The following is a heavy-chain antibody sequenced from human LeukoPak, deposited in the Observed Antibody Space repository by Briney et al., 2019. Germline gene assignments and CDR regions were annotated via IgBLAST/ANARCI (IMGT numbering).Heavy chain of an antibody. CDR2: ISSSSSYI. CDR1: GFTFSSYS. Sequence: PGGSLRLPCAASGFTFSSYSMNWVRQAPGKGLEWVSSISSSSSYIYYADSVKGRFTISRDNAKNSLYLQMNSLRAEDTAVYYCARDRHIVVVIATNHDAFDIWGQGTMVTVSS. J-gene: IGHJ3*02. V-gene: IGHV3-21*01. CDR3: ARDRHIVVVIATNHDAFDI. D-gene: IGHD2-21*01.